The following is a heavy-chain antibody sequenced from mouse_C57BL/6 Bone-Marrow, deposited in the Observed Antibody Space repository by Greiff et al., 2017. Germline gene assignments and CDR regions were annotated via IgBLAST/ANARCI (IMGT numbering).Heavy chain of an antibody. D-gene: IGHD1-1*01. CDR1: GYSITSDY. CDR2: ISYSGST. CDR3: ARSPTITTVVAPYYFDY. J-gene: IGHJ2*01. Sequence: VQLQQSGPGLAKPSQTLSLTCSVTGYSITSDYWNWIRKFPGNKLEYMGYISYSGSTYYNPSLKSRISITRDTSKNQYYLQLNSVTTEDTATYYCARSPTITTVVAPYYFDYWGQGTTLTVSS. V-gene: IGHV3-8*01.